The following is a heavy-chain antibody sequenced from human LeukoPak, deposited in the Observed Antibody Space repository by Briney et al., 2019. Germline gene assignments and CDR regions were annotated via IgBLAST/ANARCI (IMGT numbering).Heavy chain of an antibody. D-gene: IGHD4-17*01. CDR3: ARDLVSVSRTVTTDY. Sequence: GGSLRFSCAASGFTFSSYAMHWVRQAPGKGLEWVAVISYDGSNKYYADSVKGRFTISRDNSKNTLYLQMNSLRAEDTAVYYCARDLVSVSRTVTTDYWGRGTLVTVSS. J-gene: IGHJ4*02. CDR2: ISYDGSNK. V-gene: IGHV3-30-3*01. CDR1: GFTFSSYA.